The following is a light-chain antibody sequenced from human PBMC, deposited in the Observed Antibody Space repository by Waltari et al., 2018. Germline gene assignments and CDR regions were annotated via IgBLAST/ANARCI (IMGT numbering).Light chain of an antibody. CDR1: QSISSY. V-gene: IGKV3-11*01. Sequence: EIVLTQSPATLSLSPGERATLSCRASQSISSYLAWYQQKRGQAPRLILYDASNRATGSPARFSGSGSGTDFTLTISSLEPEDFAVYYCQQRSNWPTFGGGTKVEIK. J-gene: IGKJ4*01. CDR2: DAS. CDR3: QQRSNWPT.